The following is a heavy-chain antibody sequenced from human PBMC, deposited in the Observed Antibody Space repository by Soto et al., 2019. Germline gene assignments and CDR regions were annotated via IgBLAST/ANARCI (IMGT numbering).Heavy chain of an antibody. CDR1: GFTFSTYA. Sequence: LRLSCAASGFTFSTYAMSWVRQAPGKGLEWASAISGSGGSTYYADPVKGRFTISRDNSKNTLYLQMNSLRAEDTAVHYCARGLGYCSSPSCYIWFDYWGQGTLVTVSS. D-gene: IGHD2-2*02. CDR3: ARGLGYCSSPSCYIWFDY. CDR2: ISGSGGST. V-gene: IGHV3-23*01. J-gene: IGHJ4*02.